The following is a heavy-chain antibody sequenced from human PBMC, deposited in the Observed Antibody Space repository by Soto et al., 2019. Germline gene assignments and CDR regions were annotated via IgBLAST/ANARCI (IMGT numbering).Heavy chain of an antibody. D-gene: IGHD5-18*01. CDR1: GFTFSSYA. CDR3: ARVQLWLPPGRGTRPQPPYYYYGMDV. CDR2: ISYDGSNK. J-gene: IGHJ6*02. Sequence: PGGSLRLSCAASGFTFSSYAMHWVRQAPGKGLEWVAVISYDGSNKYYADSVKGRFTISRDNSKNTLYLQMNSLRAEDTAVYYCARVQLWLPPGRGTRPQPPYYYYGMDVWGQGTTVTVSS. V-gene: IGHV3-30-3*01.